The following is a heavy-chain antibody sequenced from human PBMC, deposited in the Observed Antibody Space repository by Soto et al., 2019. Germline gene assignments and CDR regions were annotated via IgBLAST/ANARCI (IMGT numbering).Heavy chain of an antibody. J-gene: IGHJ2*01. CDR3: AHTFIYSSSSGYFDL. Sequence: QITLKESGPTLVKPTQTLTLTCTFSGFSLSTSGVGVGWIRQPPGKALEWLALIYWDDDKRYSPSLKSRLTITKDPSKTPVVLTMTNMDPVDTATYYCAHTFIYSSSSGYFDLWGRGTLVTVSS. CDR1: GFSLSTSGVG. CDR2: IYWDDDK. D-gene: IGHD6-13*01. V-gene: IGHV2-5*02.